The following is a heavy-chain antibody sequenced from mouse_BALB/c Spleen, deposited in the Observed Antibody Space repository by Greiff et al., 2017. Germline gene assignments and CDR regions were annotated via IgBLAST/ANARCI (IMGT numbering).Heavy chain of an antibody. J-gene: IGHJ2*01. Sequence: EVQGVESGGGLVQPGGSLKLSCAASGFTFSSYGMSWVRQTPDKRLELVATINSNGGSTYYPDSVKGRFTISRDNAKNTLYLQMSSLKSEDTAMYYCARDLLPFDYWGQGTTLTVSS. CDR1: GFTFSSYG. CDR3: ARDLLPFDY. V-gene: IGHV5-6-3*01. D-gene: IGHD1-1*01. CDR2: INSNGGST.